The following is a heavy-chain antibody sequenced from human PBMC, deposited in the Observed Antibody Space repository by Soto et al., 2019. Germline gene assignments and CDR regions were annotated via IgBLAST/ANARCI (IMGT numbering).Heavy chain of an antibody. CDR2: TYYRSKWSY. J-gene: IGHJ4*02. CDR1: GDSVSSNSAT. Sequence: QVQLQQSGPGLVKPSQTLSLTCAISGDSVSSNSATWDWIMQSPSRGLERLGRTYYRSKWSYDYAVSVQSRITISPDTSKNQFSLHLNSVTPEDTAVYYCARLIGNSWFPEWGQGTLVTVSS. D-gene: IGHD6-13*01. V-gene: IGHV6-1*01. CDR3: ARLIGNSWFPE.